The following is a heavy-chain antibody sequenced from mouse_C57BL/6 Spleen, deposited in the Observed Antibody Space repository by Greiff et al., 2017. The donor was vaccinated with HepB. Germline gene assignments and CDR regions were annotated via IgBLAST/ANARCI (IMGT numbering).Heavy chain of an antibody. CDR2: ISSGGSYT. Sequence: EVKLMESGGDLVKPGGSLKLSCAASGFTFSSYGMSWVRQTPDKRLEWVATISSGGSYTYYPDSVKGRFTISRDNAKNTLYLQMSSLKSEDTAMYYCARLGRGFDYWGQGTTLTVSS. D-gene: IGHD4-1*01. CDR1: GFTFSSYG. V-gene: IGHV5-6*01. J-gene: IGHJ2*01. CDR3: ARLGRGFDY.